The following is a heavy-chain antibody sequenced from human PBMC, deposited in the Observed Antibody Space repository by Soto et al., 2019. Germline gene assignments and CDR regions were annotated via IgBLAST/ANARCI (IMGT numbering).Heavy chain of an antibody. CDR1: GFTFSIYS. Sequence: PGGSLRLSCAASGFTFSIYSMNWVRQAPGKGLEWVSSISSSSSYIYYADSVKGRFTISRDNAKNSLYLQMNSLRAEDTAVYYCARDSRCCSSTSCYTWVWGCYYGMDVWGQGTTVTVSS. D-gene: IGHD2-2*02. CDR2: ISSSSSYI. J-gene: IGHJ6*02. V-gene: IGHV3-21*01. CDR3: ARDSRCCSSTSCYTWVWGCYYGMDV.